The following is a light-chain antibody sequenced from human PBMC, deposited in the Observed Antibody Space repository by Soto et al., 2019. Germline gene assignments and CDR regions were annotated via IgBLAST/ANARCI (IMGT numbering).Light chain of an antibody. CDR2: GAS. V-gene: IGKV3D-15*01. Sequence: EIVMTQSPDTLSVSPGERATLSCRASQRISSNLAWYQQKPGQAPRLLIYGASTRATGVPARFSGSGSETDFTLTISNLLSEDCAVYYCQHYNNWPPYTFGQGTKLEIK. CDR1: QRISSN. CDR3: QHYNNWPPYT. J-gene: IGKJ2*01.